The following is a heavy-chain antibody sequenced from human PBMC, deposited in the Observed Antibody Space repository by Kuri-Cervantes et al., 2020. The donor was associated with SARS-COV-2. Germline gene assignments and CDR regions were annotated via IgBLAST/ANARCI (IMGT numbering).Heavy chain of an antibody. CDR1: GGTFSSYA. CDR2: IIPIFGTA. J-gene: IGHJ3*02. D-gene: IGHD1-26*01. Sequence: SVKVSCKASGGTFSSYAISWVRQAPGQGLEWMGGIIPIFGTANYAQKFQGRVTITADESTSTAYMELSSLRSEDTAVYYCATSPQGAWANWALDIWGQGTMVTVSS. CDR3: ATSPQGAWANWALDI. V-gene: IGHV1-69*13.